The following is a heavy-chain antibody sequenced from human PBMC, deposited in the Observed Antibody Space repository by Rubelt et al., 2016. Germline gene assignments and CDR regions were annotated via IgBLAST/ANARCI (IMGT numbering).Heavy chain of an antibody. CDR1: GYTFTTYG. CDR3: VREDELLPKGSGSMDI. CDR2: ISADNGNT. D-gene: IGHD6-19*01. J-gene: IGHJ6*02. V-gene: IGHV1-18*01. Sequence: QVQLVQSGAEVKKPGASVKVSCKASGYTFTTYGISWVRQAPGQGLEWMGWISADNGNTNYAPKFQGRATMTTGTAYMELRGLGPDATAIYYCVREDELLPKGSGSMDIWGRGTTVTVSS.